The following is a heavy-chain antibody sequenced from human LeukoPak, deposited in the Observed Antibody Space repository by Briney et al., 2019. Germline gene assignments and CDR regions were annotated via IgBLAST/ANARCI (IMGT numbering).Heavy chain of an antibody. D-gene: IGHD6-13*01. Sequence: GGALRLSCAASGFTVSSNYMTWVRQAPGKGLEWVANIKPDGTTKFYVDSVKGRFTISRDNALNSLYLQMNSLRAEDTAIYYCARSIPYGTTWYGRSDYWGQGTLVTVSS. V-gene: IGHV3-7*03. CDR1: GFTVSSNY. J-gene: IGHJ4*02. CDR3: ARSIPYGTTWYGRSDY. CDR2: IKPDGTTK.